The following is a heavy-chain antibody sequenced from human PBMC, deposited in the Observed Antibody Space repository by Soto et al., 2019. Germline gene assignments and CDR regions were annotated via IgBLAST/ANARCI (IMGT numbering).Heavy chain of an antibody. V-gene: IGHV1-69*13. CDR3: ARSAHAYYDSSGYRFDY. CDR2: IIPIFGTA. CDR1: GGTFSSYA. D-gene: IGHD3-22*01. Sequence: SSVKVSCKASGGTFSSYAISWVRQAPGQGLEWMGGIIPIFGTANYAQKFQGRVTITADESTSTAYMELSSLRSEDTAVYYCARSAHAYYDSSGYRFDYWGQGPLVTVSS. J-gene: IGHJ4*02.